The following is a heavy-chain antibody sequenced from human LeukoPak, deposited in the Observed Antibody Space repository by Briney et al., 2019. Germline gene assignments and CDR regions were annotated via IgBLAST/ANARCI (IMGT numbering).Heavy chain of an antibody. Sequence: GASVKVSCKASGGTFSSYTIRWVRQAPGQGLEWMGRIIPILGIANYAQKFQGRVTITADKSTSTAYMELSSLRSEDTAVYYCASGYRSSTSCYLYYMDFWGKGTTVTVSS. D-gene: IGHD2-2*03. V-gene: IGHV1-69*02. J-gene: IGHJ6*03. CDR2: IIPILGIA. CDR1: GGTFSSYT. CDR3: ASGYRSSTSCYLYYMDF.